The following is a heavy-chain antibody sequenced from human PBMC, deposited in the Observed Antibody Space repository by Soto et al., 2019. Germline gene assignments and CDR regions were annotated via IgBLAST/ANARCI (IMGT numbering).Heavy chain of an antibody. J-gene: IGHJ4*02. D-gene: IGHD3-9*01. CDR3: ARRHSATWLFDY. V-gene: IGHV4-39*01. CDR2: IYSGGST. Sequence: SETLSLTCTVSGGSVSGYYWGWIRQPPGKGLEYIGSIYSGGSTYYNPSLKSRVTLSVDATQNQFSLRLTSVTAADTAVYYCARRHSATWLFDYWGLGTLVTVSS. CDR1: GGSVSGYY.